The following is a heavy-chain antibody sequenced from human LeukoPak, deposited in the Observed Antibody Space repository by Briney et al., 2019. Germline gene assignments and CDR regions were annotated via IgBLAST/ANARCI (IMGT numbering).Heavy chain of an antibody. J-gene: IGHJ4*02. D-gene: IGHD6-19*01. CDR3: ASSSGLEYYFDY. CDR2: ISYDGSNK. Sequence: GGSLRLSCAAPGFTFSSYGMHWVRQAPGKGLEWVAVISYDGSNKYYADSVKGRFTISRDNSNNTLYLQMNSLRAEDTAVYYCASSSGLEYYFDYWGQGTLVTVSS. CDR1: GFTFSSYG. V-gene: IGHV3-30*03.